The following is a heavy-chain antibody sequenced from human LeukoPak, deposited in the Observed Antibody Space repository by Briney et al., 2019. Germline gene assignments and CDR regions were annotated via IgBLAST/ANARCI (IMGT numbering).Heavy chain of an antibody. J-gene: IGHJ3*02. V-gene: IGHV4-30-2*01. D-gene: IGHD2-2*01. CDR2: IYHSGST. CDR3: ALRVSHQEIVVVPAARDAFDI. CDR1: GGSISSGGYY. Sequence: PSQTLSLTCTVSGGSISSGGYYWSWIRQPPGKGLEWIGYIYHSGSTYYNPSLKSRVTISVDRSKNQFSLKLSSVTAADTAVYYCALRVSHQEIVVVPAARDAFDIWGQGTMVTVSS.